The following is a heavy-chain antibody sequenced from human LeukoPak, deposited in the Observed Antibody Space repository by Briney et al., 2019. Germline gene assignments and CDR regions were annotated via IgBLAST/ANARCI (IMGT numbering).Heavy chain of an antibody. CDR3: ARGADYYDSSGYYWGY. CDR2: INAGNGNT. J-gene: IGHJ4*02. CDR1: GYTFTSYA. Sequence: ASVKVSCKASGYTFTSYAMHWVRQAPGQRLEWMGWINAGNGNTKYSQKFQGRVTITRDTSASTAYMELSSLRSEDTAVYYCARGADYYDSSGYYWGYWGQGTLVTVSS. D-gene: IGHD3-22*01. V-gene: IGHV1-3*01.